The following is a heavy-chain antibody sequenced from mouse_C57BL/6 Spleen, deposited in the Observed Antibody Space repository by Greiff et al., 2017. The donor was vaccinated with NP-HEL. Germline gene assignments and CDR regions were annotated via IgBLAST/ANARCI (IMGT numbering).Heavy chain of an antibody. Sequence: VQLQQSGAELVKPGASVKLSCKASGYTFTSYWMQWVKQRPGQGLEWIGEIDPSDSYTNYNQKFKGKATLTVDTSSSTAYMQLSSLTSEDSAVYYCASGSSYVGYFDYWGQGTTLTVSS. V-gene: IGHV1-50*01. CDR2: IDPSDSYT. D-gene: IGHD1-1*01. CDR3: ASGSSYVGYFDY. J-gene: IGHJ2*01. CDR1: GYTFTSYW.